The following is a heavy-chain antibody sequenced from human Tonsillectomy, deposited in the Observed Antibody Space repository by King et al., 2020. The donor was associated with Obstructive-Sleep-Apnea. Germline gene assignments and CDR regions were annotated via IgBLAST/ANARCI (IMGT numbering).Heavy chain of an antibody. V-gene: IGHV1-2*02. CDR3: AREWTKDDGYHCGGGSRYGMDV. Sequence: QLVQSGAEVKKPGASVKVSCKASGYTFTGYYMHWVRQAPGQGLEWMGWINPNSGGTNYAQKFQGRVSMTRDTSISTAYMELSRLRSDDTAVDYWAREWTKDDGYHCGGGSRYGMDVGGQGTTVTVPS. CDR2: INPNSGGT. CDR1: GYTFTGYY. D-gene: IGHD5-24*01. J-gene: IGHJ6*02.